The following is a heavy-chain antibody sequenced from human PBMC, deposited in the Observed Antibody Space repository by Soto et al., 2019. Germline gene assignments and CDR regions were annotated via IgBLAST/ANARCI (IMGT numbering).Heavy chain of an antibody. V-gene: IGHV2-5*02. CDR3: AQSRFAPWYFDL. CDR2: IYWDDDK. J-gene: IGHJ2*01. CDR1: GFSLSTSGVG. Sequence: SGPTRVDPTQTLTLTCSFSGFSLSTSGVGVGWIRQPPGKALEWLALIYWDDDKRYSPSLKSRLTITKDTSKNQVVLTMTNMDPVDTATYYCAQSRFAPWYFDLWGRGTLVTVSS.